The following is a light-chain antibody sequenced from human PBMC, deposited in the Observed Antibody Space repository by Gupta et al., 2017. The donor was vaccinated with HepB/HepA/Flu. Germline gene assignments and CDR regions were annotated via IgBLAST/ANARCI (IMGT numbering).Light chain of an antibody. J-gene: IGKJ1*01. CDR3: QQNYRTPKT. CDR1: QSISSS. CDR2: DAT. Sequence: DIFMIQSPSSLYASVGDRVTITCRASQSISSSLNWYQPRPGKATKLLIYDATTLQSGVTSRFGGSGSGTDFSLSIVSLQPEDFVTYYCQQNYRTPKTFGQGTRVEVK. V-gene: IGKV1-39*01.